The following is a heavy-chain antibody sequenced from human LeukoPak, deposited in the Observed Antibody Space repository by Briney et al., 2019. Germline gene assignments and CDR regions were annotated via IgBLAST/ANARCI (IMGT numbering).Heavy chain of an antibody. D-gene: IGHD5-24*01. V-gene: IGHV1-18*01. J-gene: IGHJ4*02. Sequence: ASVKVSYKASGYTFTSYCISWVRQAPGQGLEGMEWISAYNGNTNYAQKLQGRVNMTTDTSTSTAYMELRSLRSDDTAVYSCARDKRQVAEMANYWGQGTLVTVSS. CDR1: GYTFTSYC. CDR2: ISAYNGNT. CDR3: ARDKRQVAEMANY.